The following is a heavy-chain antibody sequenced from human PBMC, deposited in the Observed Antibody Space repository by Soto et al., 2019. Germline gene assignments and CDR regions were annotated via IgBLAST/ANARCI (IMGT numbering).Heavy chain of an antibody. CDR2: INHSGST. D-gene: IGHD3-22*01. J-gene: IGHJ5*02. Sequence: PSVTLSLSCAVNGATLGCYYLSLIRHPPGKGLEWIGEINHSGSTNYNPSLKSRVTISVDTSKNQFSLKLSSVTAADTAVYYCARGLLRYYYDSSGYHGRHWFDLWGQGTLVTVSS. V-gene: IGHV4-34*01. CDR3: ARGLLRYYYDSSGYHGRHWFDL. CDR1: GATLGCYY.